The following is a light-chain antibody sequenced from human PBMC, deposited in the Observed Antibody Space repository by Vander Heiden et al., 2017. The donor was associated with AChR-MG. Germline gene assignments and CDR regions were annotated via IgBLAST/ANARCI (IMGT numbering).Light chain of an antibody. Sequence: QSVLTQPPSVSAAPGPRVTISCSGSTSNIGENYVSWYQQVPGTAPKLIIYDNNKRASGIPDRFSAAKSGTSATLGITGLQAGDEADYHCGTWDSSLSAGVFGGGTRLTVL. CDR2: DNN. CDR1: TSNIGENY. J-gene: IGLJ3*02. V-gene: IGLV1-51*01. CDR3: GTWDSSLSAGV.